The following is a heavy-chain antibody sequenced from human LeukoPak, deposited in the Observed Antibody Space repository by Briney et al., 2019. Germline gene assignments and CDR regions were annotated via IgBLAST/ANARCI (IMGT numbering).Heavy chain of an antibody. Sequence: PSETLSLTCTVSGGSISNSSYYWDWIRQPPGQGLDWIANIYSGGSTYYNPSLKRRVTISVDTSKNQFSLKLSSVTAADTAVYYCARRIRYYYGMDVWGQGTTVTVSS. V-gene: IGHV4-39*01. CDR2: IYSGGST. J-gene: IGHJ6*02. CDR3: ARRIRYYYGMDV. CDR1: GGSISNSSYY.